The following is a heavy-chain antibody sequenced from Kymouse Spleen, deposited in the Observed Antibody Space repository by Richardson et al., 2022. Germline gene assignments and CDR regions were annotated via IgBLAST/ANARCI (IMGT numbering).Heavy chain of an antibody. V-gene: IGHV3-13*01. CDR2: IGTAGDT. CDR3: ARDLIVGAADAFDI. D-gene: IGHD1-26*01. Sequence: EVQLVESGGGLVQPGGSLRLSCAASGFTFSSYDMHWVRQATGKGLEWVSAIGTAGDTYYPGSVKGRFTISRENAKNSLYLQMNSLRAGDTAVYYCARDLIVGAADAFDIWGQGTMVTVSS. CDR1: GFTFSSYD. J-gene: IGHJ3*02.